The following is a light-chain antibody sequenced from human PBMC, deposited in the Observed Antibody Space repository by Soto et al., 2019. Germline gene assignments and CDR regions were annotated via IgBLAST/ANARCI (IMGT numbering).Light chain of an antibody. CDR3: HQYKGWPRR. CDR1: QTISRS. J-gene: IGKJ1*01. CDR2: GTS. Sequence: EIVMTQSPATLSVSPGERATLSCRASQTISRSLAWYQQKPGQGPSLLIYGTSNRAGGVPARFSGGGSGTEFTLTITSLQSEDVAVYSCHQYKGWPRRVGQGTKADIK. V-gene: IGKV3-15*01.